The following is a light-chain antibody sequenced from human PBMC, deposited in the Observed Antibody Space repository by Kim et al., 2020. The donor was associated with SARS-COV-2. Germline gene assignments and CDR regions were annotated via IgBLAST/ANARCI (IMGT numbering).Light chain of an antibody. Sequence: VSPGQTAIITCSGDKLWDKYACWYQQKPGQSPVLVIYQDSKRPPGTPERFSGSNSGNTATLTISGTQAMDEADYYCQAWDSSTAVVFGGGTQLTVL. V-gene: IGLV3-1*01. CDR3: QAWDSSTAVV. J-gene: IGLJ2*01. CDR1: KLWDKY. CDR2: QDS.